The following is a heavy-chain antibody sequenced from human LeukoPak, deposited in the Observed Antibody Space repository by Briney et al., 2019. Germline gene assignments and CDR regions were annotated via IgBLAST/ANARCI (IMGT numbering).Heavy chain of an antibody. J-gene: IGHJ4*02. V-gene: IGHV1-69*04. CDR1: GGTFNNFA. CDR3: ARRHSGSADGLVRSFDS. D-gene: IGHD6-19*01. Sequence: EASVKVSCKASGGTFNNFAVNWVRQAHGQTLEWMGRIVPIFGKAKYARTYEGRVTITADTSTDTVYLAPTKLTSEDTAFYYSARRHSGSADGLVRSFDSWGEGTLVTVSS. CDR2: IVPIFGKA.